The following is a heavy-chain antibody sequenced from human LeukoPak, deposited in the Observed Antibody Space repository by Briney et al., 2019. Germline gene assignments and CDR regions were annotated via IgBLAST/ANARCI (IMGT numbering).Heavy chain of an antibody. CDR2: ICSGGST. CDR1: GFTVSSNY. CDR3: AREVTIFGVVIGGGDV. V-gene: IGHV3-66*02. D-gene: IGHD3-3*01. J-gene: IGHJ6*04. Sequence: GGSLRLSCAASGFTVSSNYMSWVRQAPGKGLEWVSVICSGGSTYYADSVKGRFTISRDNSKNTLYLQMNSLRAEDTAVYYCAREVTIFGVVIGGGDVWGKGTTVTVSS.